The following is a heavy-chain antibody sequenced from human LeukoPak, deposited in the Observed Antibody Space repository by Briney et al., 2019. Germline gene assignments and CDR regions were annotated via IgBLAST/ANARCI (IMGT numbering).Heavy chain of an antibody. Sequence: SETLSLTCAVYGGSFSGYYWSWIRQPPGQGLEWIGEINHSGSTNYNPSLKSRVTISVDTSKNQFSLKLSSLTAADTAVYYCARVFSPIFCSSTSCYKKKGWFDPWGQGTLVAASS. CDR2: INHSGST. V-gene: IGHV4-34*01. CDR3: ARVFSPIFCSSTSCYKKKGWFDP. J-gene: IGHJ5*02. D-gene: IGHD2-2*02. CDR1: GGSFSGYY.